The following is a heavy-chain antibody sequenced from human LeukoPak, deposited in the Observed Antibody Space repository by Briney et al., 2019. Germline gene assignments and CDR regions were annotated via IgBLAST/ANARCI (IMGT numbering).Heavy chain of an antibody. CDR2: INPSGGST. J-gene: IGHJ4*02. Sequence: ASVNVSCKASGYTFTSYYMHWVRQAPGQGLEWMGIINPSGGSTSYAQKFQGRVTMTRDTSTSTVYMELSSLRSEDTAVYYCARDSSGWYYFDYWGQGTLVTVSS. V-gene: IGHV1-46*01. CDR3: ARDSSGWYYFDY. CDR1: GYTFTSYY. D-gene: IGHD6-19*01.